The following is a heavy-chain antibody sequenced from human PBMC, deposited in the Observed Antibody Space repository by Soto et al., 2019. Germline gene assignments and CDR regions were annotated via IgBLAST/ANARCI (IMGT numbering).Heavy chain of an antibody. CDR3: ARGEGYCSGGSCYRWFDP. CDR2: INAGNGNT. Sequence: QVQLVQSGAEVKKPGASVKVSCKASGYTFTKYAMHWVRQAPGQRLEWTGWINAGNGNTKYSQKFQGRVTITRDTSASTAYMELSSLRAEDTAVYYCARGEGYCSGGSCYRWFDPWGQGTLVTVSS. J-gene: IGHJ5*02. V-gene: IGHV1-3*01. D-gene: IGHD2-15*01. CDR1: GYTFTKYA.